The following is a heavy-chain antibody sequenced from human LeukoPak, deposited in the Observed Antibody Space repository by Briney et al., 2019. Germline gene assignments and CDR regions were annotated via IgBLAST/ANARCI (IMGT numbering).Heavy chain of an antibody. V-gene: IGHV1-69*05. J-gene: IGHJ5*02. CDR3: ARDRVSEKVAATPSWFDP. CDR2: IIPIFGTA. D-gene: IGHD6-19*01. Sequence: SVKVSCKASGGTFSSYAISWVRQAPGQGLEWMGGIIPIFGTANYAQKFQGRVTITTDESTSTAYMELSSLRSEDTAVYYCARDRVSEKVAATPSWFDPWGQGTLVTVSS. CDR1: GGTFSSYA.